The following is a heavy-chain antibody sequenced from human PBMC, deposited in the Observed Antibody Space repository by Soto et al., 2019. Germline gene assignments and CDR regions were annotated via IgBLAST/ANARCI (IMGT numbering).Heavy chain of an antibody. V-gene: IGHV5-51*01. CDR3: ARPMVRESFEPFDI. D-gene: IGHD3-10*01. CDR1: GYRFTNYW. J-gene: IGHJ3*02. Sequence: PGESLKISCKGSGYRFTNYWIGWVRQMPGKGLEWMGIIYPGDSDTRYSPSFQGQVTISADKSISTAYLQWSSLKASDTAMYYCARPMVRESFEPFDIWGQGTMVTVSS. CDR2: IYPGDSDT.